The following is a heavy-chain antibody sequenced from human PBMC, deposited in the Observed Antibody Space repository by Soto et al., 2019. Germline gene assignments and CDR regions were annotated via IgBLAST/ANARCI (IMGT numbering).Heavy chain of an antibody. CDR1: GGTFSSYA. J-gene: IGHJ6*02. V-gene: IGHV1-69*01. D-gene: IGHD6-13*01. CDR3: AGAIADPSYYYYGMDV. Sequence: QVQLVQSGAEVKKPGSSVKVSCKASGGTFSSYAISWVRQAPGQGLEWMGGIIPIFGTANYVQKFQGRVKITADESTSTAYMELSSLRSEDTAVYYCAGAIADPSYYYYGMDVWGQGTTVTVSS. CDR2: IIPIFGTA.